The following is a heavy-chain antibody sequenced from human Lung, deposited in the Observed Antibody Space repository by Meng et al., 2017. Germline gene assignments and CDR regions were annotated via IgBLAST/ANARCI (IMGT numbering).Heavy chain of an antibody. CDR2: ISSDSRYI. CDR3: ARFETVGVATGDF. CDR1: GFTFRNYS. V-gene: IGHV3-21*01. D-gene: IGHD2-15*01. J-gene: IGHJ4*02. Sequence: EVQLVESGGGLVTPGGSLRLSCAASGFTFRNYSMNWVRQAPGKGLEWVSSISSDSRYIFYAESVKGRFTVSRDNAKNSLYLQMISLSPEDTAVFYCARFETVGVATGDFWGQGTLVTVSS.